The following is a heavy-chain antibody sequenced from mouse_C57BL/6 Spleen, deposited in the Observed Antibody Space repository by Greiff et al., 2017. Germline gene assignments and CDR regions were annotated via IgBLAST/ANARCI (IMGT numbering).Heavy chain of an antibody. CDR2: IYPGDGDS. V-gene: IGHV1-82*01. CDR3: ARLGYYGRGDY. J-gene: IGHJ2*01. CDR1: GYAFSSSW. D-gene: IGHD1-1*01. Sequence: VQGVESGPELVKPGASVKISCKASGYAFSSSWMNWVKQRPGKGLEWIGRIYPGDGDSNYNGKFKGKATLTADKSSSTAYMQLSSLTSEDSAVYFCARLGYYGRGDYWGQGTTRTVSS.